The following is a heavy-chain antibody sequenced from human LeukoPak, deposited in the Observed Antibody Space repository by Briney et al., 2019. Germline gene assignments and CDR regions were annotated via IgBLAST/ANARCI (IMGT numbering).Heavy chain of an antibody. CDR2: IYYSGST. D-gene: IGHD6-13*01. Sequence: ASETLSLTCTVSGGSISSYYWSWIRQPPGKGLEWIGYIYYSGSTNYNPSLKSRVTISVDTSKNQFSLKLSSVTAADTAVYYCALGRAAGSDYWGQGTLVTVSS. CDR1: GGSISSYY. CDR3: ALGRAAGSDY. J-gene: IGHJ4*02. V-gene: IGHV4-59*01.